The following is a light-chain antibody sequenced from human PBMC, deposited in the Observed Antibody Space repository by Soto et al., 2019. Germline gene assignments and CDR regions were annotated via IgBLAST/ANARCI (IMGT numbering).Light chain of an antibody. J-gene: IGKJ2*01. CDR3: QQNYDVPYT. CDR2: AAD. Sequence: QLTQSPSLLSASVGDRVTITCRASPSIGSYLNWYQHQPGEAPKLLIFAADTLKSGVPSRFSGSGFNKEFTLTVSSLQPEDFATYYCQQNYDVPYTFGQGTRVEIK. V-gene: IGKV1-39*01. CDR1: PSIGSY.